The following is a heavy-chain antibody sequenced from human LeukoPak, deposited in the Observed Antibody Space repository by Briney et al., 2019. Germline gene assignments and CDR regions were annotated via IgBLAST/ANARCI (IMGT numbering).Heavy chain of an antibody. CDR2: ISGSGGST. V-gene: IGHV3-23*01. D-gene: IGHD4-23*01. Sequence: GGSLRLSCAASGFTFSSYAMSWVRPAPGKGLEGVSAISGSGGSTYYADSVKGRFTISRDNSKNTLYLQMNSLRAEDTAVYYCAKGYGGDVDAFDIWGQGTMVTVSS. J-gene: IGHJ3*02. CDR3: AKGYGGDVDAFDI. CDR1: GFTFSSYA.